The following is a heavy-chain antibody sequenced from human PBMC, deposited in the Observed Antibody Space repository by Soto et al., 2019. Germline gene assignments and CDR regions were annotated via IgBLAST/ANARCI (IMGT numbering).Heavy chain of an antibody. D-gene: IGHD1-1*01. Sequence: QPGGSLRLSCAASGYSITIHGMHWVRQAPGKGLEWVALIWSHGTDQYYADSVRSRFTVSRDTSTNTVFLQMHSLRAYDTATYYCGKDIRSGSIDYWGQGTPVTVSS. CDR3: GKDIRSGSIDY. J-gene: IGHJ4*02. V-gene: IGHV3-33*02. CDR2: IWSHGTDQ. CDR1: GYSITIHG.